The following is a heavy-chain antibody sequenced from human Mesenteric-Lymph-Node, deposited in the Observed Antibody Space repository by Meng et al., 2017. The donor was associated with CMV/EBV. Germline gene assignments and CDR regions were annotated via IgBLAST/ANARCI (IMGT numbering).Heavy chain of an antibody. D-gene: IGHD3-22*01. CDR2: ISYYGRRQ. CDR3: ARDHRHHSSDSADYYFMD. Sequence: FCRPSIPLVRQAPGTGLEWVAVISYYGRRQYYPASVKGRFTLSRDHSKNTLSLQINSLRDEATALYYCARDHRHHSSDSADYYFMDWGQGTLVTVSS. CDR1: FCRPS. V-gene: IGHV3-30*01. J-gene: IGHJ4*02.